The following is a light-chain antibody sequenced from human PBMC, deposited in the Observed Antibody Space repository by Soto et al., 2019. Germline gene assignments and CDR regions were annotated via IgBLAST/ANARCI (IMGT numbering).Light chain of an antibody. CDR3: QQYNSYSPLT. Sequence: DIQITKSASTLSASVGDRVTITCRASQSISSWLAWYQQKPGKAPRLLIYKASDLESGVPSRFSGSGSGTDFTLTISSLQPDDFATYYCQQYNSYSPLTFGGGTKVDIK. V-gene: IGKV1-5*03. CDR2: KAS. CDR1: QSISSW. J-gene: IGKJ4*01.